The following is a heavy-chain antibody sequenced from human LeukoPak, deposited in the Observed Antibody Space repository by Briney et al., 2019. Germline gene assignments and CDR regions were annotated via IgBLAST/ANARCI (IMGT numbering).Heavy chain of an antibody. J-gene: IGHJ6*03. V-gene: IGHV4-39*02. CDR1: ARSISSSDSY. Sequence: SETLSLTCTVSARSISSSDSYWGWIRQSPGKGLEWIGRISYSGNTYYNPSLKSRVTISLDTSKNHFSLRLSSVTAAATAAYYYMDGWGEGTTVAVSS. CDR3: MDG. CDR2: ISYSGNT.